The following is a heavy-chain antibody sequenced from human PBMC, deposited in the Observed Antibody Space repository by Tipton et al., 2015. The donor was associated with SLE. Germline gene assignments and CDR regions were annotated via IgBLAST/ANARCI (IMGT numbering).Heavy chain of an antibody. CDR3: ARGFTIGGAFDI. D-gene: IGHD3-9*01. J-gene: IGHJ3*02. V-gene: IGHV4-38-2*02. CDR1: GYSISSGFY. CDR2: IYYSGST. Sequence: VSGYSISSGFYWGWIRQPPGKGLEWIGSIYYSGSTYYNPSLKSRVTISVDTSKNQFSLKLSSVTAADTAVYYCARGFTIGGAFDIWGQGTMVTVSS.